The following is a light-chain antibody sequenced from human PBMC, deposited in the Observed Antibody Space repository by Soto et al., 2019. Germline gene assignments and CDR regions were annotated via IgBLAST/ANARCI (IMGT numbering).Light chain of an antibody. CDR1: RDIGSD. J-gene: IGKJ4*01. V-gene: IGKV1-17*01. CDR3: QQLSRYPLT. CDR2: SAS. Sequence: QMTQSPSSLSASVGDRITITCRASRDIGSDLSWYQQKPGKAPDLLIYSASTLQSGVPSRFSGSGSETEFSLTIRALQPEDFATYYCQQLSRYPLTFGGGTKVDIK.